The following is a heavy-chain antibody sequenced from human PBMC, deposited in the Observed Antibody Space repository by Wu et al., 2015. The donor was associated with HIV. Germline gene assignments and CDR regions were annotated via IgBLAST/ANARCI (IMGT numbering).Heavy chain of an antibody. CDR2: IIPMFKTP. CDR3: ARRQQLVDQ. Sequence: QVQLEQTGAEVKKPGSSVKISCKASGGTFSNYGINWVRQAPGQGLEWMGRIIPMFKTPDYAQKFKGRVTITADDSTTTSYMELRSLRSQDTAIYFCARRQQLVDQWGQGNAGHRLL. CDR1: GGTFSNYG. J-gene: IGHJ4*02. V-gene: IGHV1-69*13. D-gene: IGHD6-13*01.